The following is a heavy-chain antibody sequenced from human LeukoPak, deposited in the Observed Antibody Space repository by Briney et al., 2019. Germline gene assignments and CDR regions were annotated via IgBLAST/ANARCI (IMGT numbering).Heavy chain of an antibody. V-gene: IGHV4-39*07. CDR3: ARDHVGATTIDY. J-gene: IGHJ4*02. D-gene: IGHD1-26*01. Sequence: PSETLSLTCTVSGGSISSSSYYRGWIRQPPGKGLEWIGSIYYSGSTYYNPSLKSRVTISVDTSKNQFSLKLSSVTAADTAVYYCARDHVGATTIDYWGQGTLVTVSS. CDR1: GGSISSSSYY. CDR2: IYYSGST.